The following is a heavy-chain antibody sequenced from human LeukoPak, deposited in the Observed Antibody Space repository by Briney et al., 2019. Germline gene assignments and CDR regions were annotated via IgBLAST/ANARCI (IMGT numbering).Heavy chain of an antibody. CDR3: AKVPPHSRLKYSSSWVGNYFDY. J-gene: IGHJ4*02. D-gene: IGHD6-13*01. Sequence: GESLRLSCAASGFTFISHTMSWIRQAPGKGLEWVSGVSGNGANTYYADSVKGRFTISRDNSKNTLYLQMSSLRAEDTAVYYCAKVPPHSRLKYSSSWVGNYFDYWGQGTLVTVSS. CDR2: VSGNGANT. V-gene: IGHV3-23*01. CDR1: GFTFISHT.